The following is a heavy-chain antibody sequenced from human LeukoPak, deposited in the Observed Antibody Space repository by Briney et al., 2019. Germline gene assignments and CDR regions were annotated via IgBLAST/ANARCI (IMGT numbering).Heavy chain of an antibody. CDR2: INPNSGGT. V-gene: IGHV1-2*02. J-gene: IGHJ3*02. Sequence: GASVKDSCKASGYTHTGYYMHWVRPPPGQGLEWMGWINPNSGGTNYAQKFQGRVTMTRDTSISTAYMELSRLRSDDTAVYYCARDILAGPGAFDIWGQGTMVTVSS. CDR1: GYTHTGYY. CDR3: ARDILAGPGAFDI. D-gene: IGHD3-9*01.